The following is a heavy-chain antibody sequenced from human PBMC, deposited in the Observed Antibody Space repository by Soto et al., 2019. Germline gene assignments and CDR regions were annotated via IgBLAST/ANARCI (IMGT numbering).Heavy chain of an antibody. CDR1: GFTFSSYG. CDR2: ISYDGSSK. D-gene: IGHD4-17*01. J-gene: IGHJ6*02. CDR3: AKGGDYGSIYAMDV. V-gene: IGHV3-30*18. Sequence: QVQLVESGGGVVQPGRSLRLSCAASGFTFSSYGMHWVRQAPGKGLEWVAFISYDGSSKYYADTVKGRFTISRDNSKNTLYLQMNSLRAEDTAVYYCAKGGDYGSIYAMDVWGQGTTVTVSS.